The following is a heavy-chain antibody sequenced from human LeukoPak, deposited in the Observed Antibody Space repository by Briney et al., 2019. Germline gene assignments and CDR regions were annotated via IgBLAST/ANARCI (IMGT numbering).Heavy chain of an antibody. CDR2: IYYSGST. CDR1: GGSISSYY. J-gene: IGHJ4*02. Sequence: SETLSLTCTVSGGSISSYYWSWIRQPPGKGLEWIGYIYYSGSTNYNPSLKSRVTISVDTSKNQFSLKLGSVTAADTAVYYCARAPTVTTYYFDYWGQGTLVTVSS. CDR3: ARAPTVTTYYFDY. V-gene: IGHV4-59*08. D-gene: IGHD4-17*01.